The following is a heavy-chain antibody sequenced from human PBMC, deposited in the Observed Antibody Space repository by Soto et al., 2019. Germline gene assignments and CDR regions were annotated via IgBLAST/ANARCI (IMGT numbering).Heavy chain of an antibody. Sequence: QVQLVQSGAEVKKPGSSGKGSCQASGGSVSDYAISWVRQAPGQGLEWMGGIIPMLGIAENGQKFQGRVIITADEYTSTVYMELSSLRSEDKAVYYCARDGDYDDSSGFQRDYHYYGMDVWGQGTTVTVAS. V-gene: IGHV1-69*01. CDR1: GGSVSDYA. D-gene: IGHD3-22*01. CDR2: IIPMLGIA. CDR3: ARDGDYDDSSGFQRDYHYYGMDV. J-gene: IGHJ6*02.